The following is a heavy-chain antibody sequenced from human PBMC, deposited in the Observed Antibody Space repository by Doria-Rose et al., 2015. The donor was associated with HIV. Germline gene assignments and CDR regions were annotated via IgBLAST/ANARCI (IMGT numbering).Heavy chain of an antibody. CDR2: IFSDDER. CDR1: GVSLSSPGMG. Sequence: PVLVKPTETLTLTCTVSGVSLSSPGMGVSWIRQPPGKALEWLANIFSDDERSYKTSLKSRLTISRGTSKSQVVLTMTDMDTVDTATYYCARIKSSRWYHKYYFDFWGQGTLVIVSA. J-gene: IGHJ4*02. D-gene: IGHD6-13*01. V-gene: IGHV2-26*01. CDR3: ARIKSSRWYHKYYFDF.